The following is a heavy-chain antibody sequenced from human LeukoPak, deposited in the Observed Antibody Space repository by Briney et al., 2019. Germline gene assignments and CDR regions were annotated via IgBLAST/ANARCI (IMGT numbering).Heavy chain of an antibody. D-gene: IGHD7-27*01. J-gene: IGHJ4*02. CDR1: GGSISSYY. V-gene: IGHV4-59*08. CDR3: ARAGNWGIIDY. Sequence: SETLSLTCTVPGGSISSYYWSWIRQPPGKGQERIGYIYYSGSTNYNPSLKSRVTISVDTFKNQFSLKLSSVTAADTAVYYCARAGNWGIIDYWGQGTLVTVSA. CDR2: IYYSGST.